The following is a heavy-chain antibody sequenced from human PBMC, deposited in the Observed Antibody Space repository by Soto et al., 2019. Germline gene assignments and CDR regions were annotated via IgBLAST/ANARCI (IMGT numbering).Heavy chain of an antibody. CDR1: VGSFSVYY. V-gene: IGHV4-34*01. D-gene: IGHD3-10*01. CDR3: ARGGGFGFNWFDP. CDR2: INHSGST. J-gene: IGHJ5*02. Sequence: SETLCVTCAFYVGSFSVYYWSWIRQPPGKGLDLIGEINHSGSTNYNPSLKSRVTISVDTSKNQFSLKLSSVTAADTAVYYCARGGGFGFNWFDPWGQGTMVTVSS.